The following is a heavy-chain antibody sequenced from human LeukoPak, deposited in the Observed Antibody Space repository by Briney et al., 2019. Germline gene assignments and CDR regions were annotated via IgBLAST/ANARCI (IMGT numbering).Heavy chain of an antibody. CDR3: ARGVKSDWLLSYYYYIDV. V-gene: IGHV3-11*04. J-gene: IGHJ6*03. Sequence: PGGSLRLSCAASGFTFSDYYMSWIRQAPGKGLEWVSYISSSGSTIYYADSVEGRFTISRDNAKNSLYLQMNSLRAEDTAVYYCARGVKSDWLLSYYYYIDVWGKGTTVTVSS. D-gene: IGHD3-9*01. CDR1: GFTFSDYY. CDR2: ISSSGSTI.